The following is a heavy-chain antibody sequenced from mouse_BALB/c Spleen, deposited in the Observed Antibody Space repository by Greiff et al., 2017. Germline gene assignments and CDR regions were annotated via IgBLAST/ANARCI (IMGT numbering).Heavy chain of an antibody. J-gene: IGHJ2*01. D-gene: IGHD1-1*01. CDR1: GFNIKDTY. Sequence: VHVKQSGAELVKPGASVKLSCTASGFNIKDTYMHWVKQRPEQGLEWIGRIDPANGNTKYDPKFQGKATITADTSSNTAYLQLSSLTSEDTAVYYCARSTFTTVVATGDYWGQGTTLTVSA. CDR2: IDPANGNT. V-gene: IGHV14-3*02. CDR3: ARSTFTTVVATGDY.